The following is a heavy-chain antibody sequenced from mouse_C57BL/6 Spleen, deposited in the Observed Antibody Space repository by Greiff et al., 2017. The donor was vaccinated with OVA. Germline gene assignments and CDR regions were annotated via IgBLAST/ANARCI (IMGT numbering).Heavy chain of an antibody. CDR1: GFTFSDYY. D-gene: IGHD1-3*01. CDR2: INYDGSST. V-gene: IGHV5-16*01. J-gene: IGHJ1*03. CDR3: ARSSYWYVDV. Sequence: EVMLVESEGGLVQPGSSMKLSCTASGFTFSDYYMAWVRQVPEKGLEWVANINYDGSSTYYLDSLKSRFIISRDNAKNILYLQMSSLKSDDTATYYCARSSYWYVDVWGTGTTVTVSS.